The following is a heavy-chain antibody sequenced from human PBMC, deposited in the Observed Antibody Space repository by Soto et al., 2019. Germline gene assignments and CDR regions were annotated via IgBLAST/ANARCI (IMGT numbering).Heavy chain of an antibody. J-gene: IGHJ6*02. CDR2: IIPIFGTA. CDR1: GGTFSSYA. Sequence: QVQLVQSGAEVKKPGSSVKVSCKASGGTFSSYAISWVRQAPGQGLEWMGGIIPIFGTANYAQKFQGRVTITADKSTSTAYKELSSLRSEDTGVYYCASPSFRYYDIFPGCYPYYYYGMDVWGQGTTVTVSS. D-gene: IGHD3-9*01. CDR3: ASPSFRYYDIFPGCYPYYYYGMDV. V-gene: IGHV1-69*06.